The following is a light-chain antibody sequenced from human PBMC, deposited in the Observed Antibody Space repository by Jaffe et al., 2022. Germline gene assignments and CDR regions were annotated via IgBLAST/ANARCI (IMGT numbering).Light chain of an antibody. V-gene: IGKV3-20*01. J-gene: IGKJ4*02. CDR1: QSVTSTY. CDR3: QQSGRS. Sequence: ETVLTQSPATLSLSPGERATLSCRASQSVTSTYLTWYQQKPGQAPRLLIYGASSRATGIPDRFSGSGSGTDFTLTISRLEPEDFAVYYCQQSGRSFGGGTKVEIK. CDR2: GAS.